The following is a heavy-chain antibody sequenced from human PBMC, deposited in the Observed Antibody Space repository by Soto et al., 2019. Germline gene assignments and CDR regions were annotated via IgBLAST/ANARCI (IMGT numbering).Heavy chain of an antibody. D-gene: IGHD1-20*01. V-gene: IGHV4-59*11. CDR3: TKDTTAYNFYY. J-gene: IGHJ4*02. CDR1: GGSIRNHH. Sequence: PSETLSLTCKVSGGSIRNHHWSWVRQPPGKGLEWIGFISYTGSTNYNPSLNSRVTISVDTSKNQFSLKLTSVTAADTAVYFCTKDTTAYNFYYWGQGALVTVPS. CDR2: ISYTGST.